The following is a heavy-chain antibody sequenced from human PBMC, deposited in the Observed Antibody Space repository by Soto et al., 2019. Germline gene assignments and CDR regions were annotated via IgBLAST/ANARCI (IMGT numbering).Heavy chain of an antibody. D-gene: IGHD3-10*01. Sequence: ASVKVSCKASGFAVSSSSVQWMRQARGQRLEWLGWIVFGSGDTKYAQRFQDRLTITRDMSTDTAYLELSSLRSEDTAVYYCAADYGAVPPFYYWG. CDR1: GFAVSSSS. J-gene: IGHJ4*01. CDR3: AADYGAVPPFYY. V-gene: IGHV1-58*01. CDR2: IVFGSGDT.